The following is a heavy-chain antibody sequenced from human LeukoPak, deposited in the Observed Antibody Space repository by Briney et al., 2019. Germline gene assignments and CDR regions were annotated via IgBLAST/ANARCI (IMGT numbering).Heavy chain of an antibody. D-gene: IGHD3-10*01. J-gene: IGHJ4*02. V-gene: IGHV1-3*01. CDR2: INAGNGNT. CDR3: ARGAEGTMVRGLLNYFDN. Sequence: ASVKVSCKASGYIFTSYAMQWVRQAPGQSLEWMGWINAGNGNTKYSQKFQGRVTITRDTSARTAYMELSSLRSEDTAVYYCARGAEGTMVRGLLNYFDNWGQGTLVTVSS. CDR1: GYIFTSYA.